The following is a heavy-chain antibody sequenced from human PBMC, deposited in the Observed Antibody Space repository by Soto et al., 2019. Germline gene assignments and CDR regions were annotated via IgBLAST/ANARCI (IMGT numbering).Heavy chain of an antibody. CDR2: IWYDGSNK. D-gene: IGHD5-18*01. J-gene: IGHJ4*02. CDR3: ARVPWAWIQLWSISGFDY. Sequence: GGSLRLSCAASGFTFSSYGMHWVRQAPGKGLEWVAVIWYDGSNKYYADSVKGRFTISRDNSKNTLYLQMNSLRAEDTAVYYCARVPWAWIQLWSISGFDYWGQGTLVTVSS. CDR1: GFTFSSYG. V-gene: IGHV3-33*01.